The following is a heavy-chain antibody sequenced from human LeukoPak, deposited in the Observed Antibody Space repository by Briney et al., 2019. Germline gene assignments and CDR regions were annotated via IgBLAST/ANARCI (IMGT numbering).Heavy chain of an antibody. D-gene: IGHD2-2*01. CDR1: GYTLTELS. J-gene: IGHJ6*03. CDR3: ATDSRHCSSTSCFNHYYYYYMDV. CDR2: FDPEDGET. Sequence: ASVTVSCTVSGYTLTELSMHWVRQAPGKGQEWMGGFDPEDGETIYSQKFQGRVTMTEDTSTDTAYMELSSLRSEDTAVYYCATDSRHCSSTSCFNHYYYYYMDVWGKGTTVTVSS. V-gene: IGHV1-24*01.